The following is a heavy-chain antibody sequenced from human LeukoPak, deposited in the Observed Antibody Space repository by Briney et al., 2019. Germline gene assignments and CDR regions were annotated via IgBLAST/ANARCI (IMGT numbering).Heavy chain of an antibody. J-gene: IGHJ4*02. V-gene: IGHV3-30*02. D-gene: IGHD6-6*01. CDR1: GFTFSSYG. CDR2: IRYDGSNK. CDR3: AKDRYSSSSDDY. Sequence: GGSLRLSCAASGFTFSSYGMHWVRQAPGKGLEWVAFIRYDGSNKYYADSVKGRFTISRDNSKNTLYLQMNSLRAEDTAVHYCAKDRYSSSSDDYWGQGTLVTVSS.